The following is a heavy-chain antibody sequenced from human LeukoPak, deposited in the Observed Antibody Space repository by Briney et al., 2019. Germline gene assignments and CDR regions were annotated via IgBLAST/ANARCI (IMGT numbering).Heavy chain of an antibody. CDR1: GYTFDDYG. D-gene: IGHD3-3*01. V-gene: IGHV3-9*01. CDR3: AQDLYKFGVLIRGAIDY. CDR2: ISWNSGSI. Sequence: GRSLRLSCAASGYTFDDYGMHWVRQVPGKGLEWVSGISWNSGSIVYAESVKGRFTISRDNAKKSLHLQMSSLRAEDTALYYCAQDLYKFGVLIRGAIDYWGQGTLVTVSS. J-gene: IGHJ4*02.